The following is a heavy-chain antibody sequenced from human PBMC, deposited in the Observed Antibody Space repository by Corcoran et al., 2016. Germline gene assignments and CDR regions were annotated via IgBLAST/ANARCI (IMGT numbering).Heavy chain of an antibody. V-gene: IGHV3-74*01. D-gene: IGHD3-22*01. CDR2: INSDGSST. CDR1: GFTFSSYW. Sequence: EVQLVESGGGLVQPGGSLRLSCAASGFTFSSYWMHWVRQAPGKGLVWVSRINSDGSSTSYADSVKGRFTISRDNAKNTLYLQMNSLRAEDTAVYYCASPNYYDSSGYSADAFDIWGQGTMVTVSS. J-gene: IGHJ3*02. CDR3: ASPNYYDSSGYSADAFDI.